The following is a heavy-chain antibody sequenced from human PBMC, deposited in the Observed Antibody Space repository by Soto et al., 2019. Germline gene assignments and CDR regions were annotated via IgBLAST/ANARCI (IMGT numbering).Heavy chain of an antibody. V-gene: IGHV3-21*01. CDR2: ISSSSSYI. D-gene: IGHD3-22*01. CDR3: ASAPYRVTEGGLEDSKGYFVY. CDR1: VGAFISYS. Sequence: KPVVSLRLSCSSSVGAFISYSINVVLQAPVNWLEWVSSISSSSSYIYYADSVKGRFTISRDNAKNSLYLQMNSLRAEDTAVYYCASAPYRVTEGGLEDSKGYFVYRGQGIGVNV. J-gene: IGHJ4*02.